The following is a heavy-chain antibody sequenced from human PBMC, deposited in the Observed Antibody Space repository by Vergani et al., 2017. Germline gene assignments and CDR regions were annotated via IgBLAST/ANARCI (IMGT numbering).Heavy chain of an antibody. D-gene: IGHD1-7*01. V-gene: IGHV3-30*02. CDR2: TRPHEDGA. CDR1: GLILSSYG. J-gene: IGHJ5*02. Sequence: QVQLVESGGGVVQPGGSMRLSCSASGLILSSYGVHWVRQAPGRGLESVTFTRPHEDGAFNSASVRGRFTVSRDNSKNTLYLEMNRLNVDDTAIYYCGKTQGTVVGTWWFDPWGQGTPVTVSS. CDR3: GKTQGTVVGTWWFDP.